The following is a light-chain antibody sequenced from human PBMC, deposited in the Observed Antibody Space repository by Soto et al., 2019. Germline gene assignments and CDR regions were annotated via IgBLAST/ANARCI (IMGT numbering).Light chain of an antibody. Sequence: DIVMTQSPDSLAVSLGERATINCKSSQSVLYSSNNKNYLAWYQQKPGQPPKLLIYWASTRESGVPDRFSGRGFGKNFPPTISRLEAEGGAVYFCQQFYSPPLTFGGGTKVEIK. V-gene: IGKV4-1*01. CDR1: QSVLYSSNNKNY. CDR3: QQFYSPPLT. CDR2: WAS. J-gene: IGKJ4*01.